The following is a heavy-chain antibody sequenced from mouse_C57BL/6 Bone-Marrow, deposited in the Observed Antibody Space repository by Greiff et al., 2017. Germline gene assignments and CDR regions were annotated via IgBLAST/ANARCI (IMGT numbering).Heavy chain of an antibody. V-gene: IGHV2-9*01. CDR1: GFSFTSYG. D-gene: IGHD2-4*01. J-gene: IGHJ3*01. CDR2: LWGGGST. Sequence: VKLMESGPGLVAPSQSLSITCTVSGFSFTSYGVDWVRQPPGKGLEWLGVLWGGGSTNYNSAHMSRLSISKDNSKSQVFLKINSRQTDDTAMYYCAKRGYYDYGGFAYWGQGTLVTVSA. CDR3: AKRGYYDYGGFAY.